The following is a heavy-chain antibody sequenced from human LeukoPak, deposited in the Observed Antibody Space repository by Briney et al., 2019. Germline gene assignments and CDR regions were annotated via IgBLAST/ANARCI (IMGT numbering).Heavy chain of an antibody. CDR2: IRYDGSKK. V-gene: IGHV3-30*02. CDR3: AKDLWPYCNSTSGYCLDP. Sequence: PGGSLRLSCAASGFTFSSYGMHWVRQAPGKGLEGVAFIRYDGSKKYYADSVKGRCTISRDNSKNTLYLQMNILRRENKAVYFCAKDLWPYCNSTSGYCLDPWGQGTLVTVSS. CDR1: GFTFSSYG. D-gene: IGHD2-2*01. J-gene: IGHJ5*02.